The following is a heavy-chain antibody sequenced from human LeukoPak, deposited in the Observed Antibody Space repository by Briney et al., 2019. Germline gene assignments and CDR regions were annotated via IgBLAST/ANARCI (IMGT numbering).Heavy chain of an antibody. CDR1: GFTFSNYA. V-gene: IGHV3-23*01. CDR2: ISGSGGNT. CDR3: ARGEGYYYDSSGYY. J-gene: IGHJ4*02. Sequence: QAGGSLRLSCAASGFTFSNYAMSWVRQAPGKGLEWVSAISGSGGNTYYADSVKGRFTISRDNAKNSLYLQMNSLRAEDTAVYYCARGEGYYYDSSGYYWGQGTLVTVSS. D-gene: IGHD3-22*01.